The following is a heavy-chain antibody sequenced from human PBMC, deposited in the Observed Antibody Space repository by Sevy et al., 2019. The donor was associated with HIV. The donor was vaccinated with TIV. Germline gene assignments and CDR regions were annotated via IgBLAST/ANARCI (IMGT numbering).Heavy chain of an antibody. CDR2: TRYDGSNT. CDR3: AKDLIAMLVVVNVPLLGHGMDV. J-gene: IGHJ6*02. Sequence: GGSLRLSCAASGFIFRNHGMHWVRQAPGKGLEWVAFTRYDGSNTYYADSVKGRLTISRDNSKHTRYLQRNSLGPQDTAVYYCAKDLIAMLVVVNVPLLGHGMDVWGQGTTVTVSS. D-gene: IGHD3-22*01. V-gene: IGHV3-30*02. CDR1: GFIFRNHG.